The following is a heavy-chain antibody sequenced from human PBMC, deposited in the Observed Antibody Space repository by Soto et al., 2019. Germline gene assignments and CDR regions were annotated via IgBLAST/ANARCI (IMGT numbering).Heavy chain of an antibody. CDR3: ARDYTSSYPYDSTTSGYFHF. V-gene: IGHV1-69*12. CDR1: GGTSRNYV. Sequence: QVQLVQSGPEIKKPGSSVKVSCKDSGGTSRNYVISWVRQAPGQGLEWMGGIIPSFGTPTYAQKFQGRVTITADDSASAAFMELSSLRSEDTAVYYCARDYTSSYPYDSTTSGYFHFWGLGTLVTVSS. CDR2: IIPSFGTP. J-gene: IGHJ4*02. D-gene: IGHD3-22*01.